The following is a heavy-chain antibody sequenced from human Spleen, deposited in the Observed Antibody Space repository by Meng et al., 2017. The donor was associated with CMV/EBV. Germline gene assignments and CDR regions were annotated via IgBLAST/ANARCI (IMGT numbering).Heavy chain of an antibody. CDR1: GFTFDDYA. CDR2: ISWSSDTI. Sequence: GGSLRLSCAASGFTFDDYAMHWVRQAPGKGLEWVSGISWSSDTIAYADSVKGRFTISRDNAKNSLYLQMNSLRPEDTALYYCAKDSAYDSSRTFDHWGQGTLVTVSS. D-gene: IGHD3-22*01. CDR3: AKDSAYDSSRTFDH. V-gene: IGHV3-9*01. J-gene: IGHJ4*02.